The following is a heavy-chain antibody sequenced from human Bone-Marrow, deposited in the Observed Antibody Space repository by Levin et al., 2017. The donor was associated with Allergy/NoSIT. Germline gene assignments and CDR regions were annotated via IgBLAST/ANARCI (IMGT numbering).Heavy chain of an antibody. CDR3: AKDMGYSNVCGV. Sequence: GESLKISCKASGYTFTAFYLHWVRQAPGQGLEWIGRINPNIGVTEVAQKFQGRVTMTSDTSISTAYMELSSLTSADTAIYFCAKDMGYSNVCGVWGEGTTVTVSS. CDR2: INPNIGVT. V-gene: IGHV1-2*06. D-gene: IGHD4-11*01. CDR1: GYTFTAFY. J-gene: IGHJ6*04.